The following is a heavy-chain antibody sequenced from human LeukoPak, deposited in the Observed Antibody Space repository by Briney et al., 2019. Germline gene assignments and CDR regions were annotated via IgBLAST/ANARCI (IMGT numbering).Heavy chain of an antibody. D-gene: IGHD5-18*01. CDR3: ARVGYSYGFYYFDY. CDR1: GGTFSSYA. Sequence: ASVNVSCKASGGTFSSYAISWVRQAPGQGLEWMGGIIPIFGTANYAQKFQGRVTITADESTSTAYMELSSLRSEDTAVYYCARVGYSYGFYYFDYWGQGTLVTVSS. J-gene: IGHJ4*02. V-gene: IGHV1-69*13. CDR2: IIPIFGTA.